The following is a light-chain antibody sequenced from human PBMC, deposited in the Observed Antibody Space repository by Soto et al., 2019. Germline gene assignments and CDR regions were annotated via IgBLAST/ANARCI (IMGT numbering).Light chain of an antibody. Sequence: QSVLTQPPSVSGAPGQTITISCTGSSSNIGAGYDVHWYQQLPGRAPKLLIYGNNNRPSGVPDRFSGSKSDNTASLTVSGLRADDEGLYFCSSYGGSNTFVFGSGTKLTVL. J-gene: IGLJ6*01. CDR1: SSNIGAGYD. V-gene: IGLV1-40*01. CDR3: SSYGGSNTFV. CDR2: GNN.